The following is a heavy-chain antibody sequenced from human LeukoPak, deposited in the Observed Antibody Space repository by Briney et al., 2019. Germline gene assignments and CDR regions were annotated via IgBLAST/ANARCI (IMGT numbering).Heavy chain of an antibody. CDR2: ISSSSSYT. Sequence: PGGSLRLSCAASGFTFSSYAMNWVRQAPGKGLEWVSYISSSSSYTNYADSVKGRFTISRDNAKNSLYLQMNSLRAEDTAVYYCARLYSGSYYSPWFDYWGQGTLVTASS. J-gene: IGHJ4*02. CDR1: GFTFSSYA. CDR3: ARLYSGSYYSPWFDY. V-gene: IGHV3-21*05. D-gene: IGHD1-26*01.